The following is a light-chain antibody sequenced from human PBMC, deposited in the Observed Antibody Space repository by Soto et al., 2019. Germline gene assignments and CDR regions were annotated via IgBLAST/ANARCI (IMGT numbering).Light chain of an antibody. CDR3: QSYDSSLSVWV. CDR2: GNS. Sequence: QAVVTQPPSVSGAPGQRVTISCTGSSSNIGAGYDVHWYQQLPGTAPKLLIYGNSNRPSGVPDRFSGSKSGTSASLAITGLLAADEADYYCQSYDSSLSVWVFGGGTKLTVL. CDR1: SSNIGAGYD. V-gene: IGLV1-40*01. J-gene: IGLJ3*02.